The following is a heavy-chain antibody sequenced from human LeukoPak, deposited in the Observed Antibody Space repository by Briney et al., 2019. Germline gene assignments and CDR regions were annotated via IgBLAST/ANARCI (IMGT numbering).Heavy chain of an antibody. D-gene: IGHD6-6*01. CDR2: ISAYNGNT. Sequence: WASVKVSCKASGYTFTSYGISWARQAPGQGLEWMGWISAYNGNTNYAQKLQGRVTMTTDTSTSTAYMELRSLRSDDTAAYYCARADEYSSSYLYFDYWGQGTLVTVSS. J-gene: IGHJ4*02. V-gene: IGHV1-18*01. CDR1: GYTFTSYG. CDR3: ARADEYSSSYLYFDY.